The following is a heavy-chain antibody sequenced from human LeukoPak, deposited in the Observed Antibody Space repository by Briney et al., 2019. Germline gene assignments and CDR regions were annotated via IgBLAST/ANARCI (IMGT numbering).Heavy chain of an antibody. J-gene: IGHJ4*02. CDR2: IWYDGSNK. V-gene: IGHV3-33*08. Sequence: GGSLRLSCSASGFTFSSYSMNRVRQAPGKGLEWVAVIWYDGSNKYYADSVKGRFTISRDNSKNTLYLQMNSLRAEDTAVYYCARDLGYYDSSGTFDYWGQGTLVTVSS. CDR3: ARDLGYYDSSGTFDY. D-gene: IGHD3-22*01. CDR1: GFTFSSYS.